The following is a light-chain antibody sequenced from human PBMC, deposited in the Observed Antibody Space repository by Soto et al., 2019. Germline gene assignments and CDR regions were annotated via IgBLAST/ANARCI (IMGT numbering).Light chain of an antibody. CDR2: EGS. Sequence: QSALTQPASVSGSPGQSITISCTVTSSDVGSYNLVSWYQQHPGKAPKLMIYEGSKRPSGVSNRFSGSKSGNTASLTISGLQAEDEADYYCCSYAGSSTVVFGGGTQLTVL. CDR1: SSDVGSYNL. V-gene: IGLV2-23*01. J-gene: IGLJ2*01. CDR3: CSYAGSSTVV.